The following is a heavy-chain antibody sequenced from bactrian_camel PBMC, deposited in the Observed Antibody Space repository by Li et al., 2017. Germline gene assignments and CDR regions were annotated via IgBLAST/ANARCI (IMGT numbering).Heavy chain of an antibody. D-gene: IGHD1*01. V-gene: IGHV3S60*01. CDR3: AADGATRSPSVCPSGHTY. Sequence: HVQLVESGGDSVQPLGSLRLSCAASEATKCMAWFRQAPGKEREGVSCISWSGTITYYADSVKGRFTISRDNAKNTLYLQMSSLKPEDTAMYYCAADGATRSPSVCPSGHTYWGQGTQVTVS. CDR1: EATKC. CDR2: ISWSGTIT. J-gene: IGHJ4*01.